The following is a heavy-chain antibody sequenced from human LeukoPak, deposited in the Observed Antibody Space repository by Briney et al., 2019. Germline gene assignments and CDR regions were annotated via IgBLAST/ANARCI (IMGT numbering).Heavy chain of an antibody. CDR3: VRAGDDSSGWPLGSSEYFQH. D-gene: IGHD6-19*01. CDR2: IHYSGTT. Sequence: SETLSLTCTVSGGSFNNYYWSWIRQTPGKGLEWIGYIHYSGTTTYNPSLQSRVTISVDTSKKQFSLKVTSVTAADTAVYYCVRAGDDSSGWPLGSSEYFQHWGQGTLVTVSS. V-gene: IGHV4-59*01. CDR1: GGSFNNYY. J-gene: IGHJ1*01.